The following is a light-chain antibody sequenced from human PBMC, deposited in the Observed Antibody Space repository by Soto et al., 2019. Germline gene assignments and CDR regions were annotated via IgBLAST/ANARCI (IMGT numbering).Light chain of an antibody. CDR1: SSDVGGYNY. Sequence: QSVLTQPASVSGSPGQSITISCTGTSSDVGGYNYVSWYQQQSGKAPKLMIHEVSNRPSGVSNRFSGSKSGNTASLTISGLQAEDEADYYCNSFRVSHLYVFGTGTKVTVL. CDR3: NSFRVSHLYV. V-gene: IGLV2-14*01. J-gene: IGLJ1*01. CDR2: EVS.